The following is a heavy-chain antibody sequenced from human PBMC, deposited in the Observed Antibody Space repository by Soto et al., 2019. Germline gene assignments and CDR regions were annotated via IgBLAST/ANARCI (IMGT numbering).Heavy chain of an antibody. CDR3: AKGLSIAAPHRWFDP. CDR2: ISGSGGST. V-gene: IGHV3-23*01. CDR1: GFTFSSYA. Sequence: SGGSLRLSCAASGFTFSSYAMIWVRQAPGKGLEWVSAISGSGGSTYYADSVKGRFTISRDNSKNTLYLQMNSLRAEDTAVYYCAKGLSIAAPHRWFDPWGQGTLVTVSS. D-gene: IGHD6-6*01. J-gene: IGHJ5*02.